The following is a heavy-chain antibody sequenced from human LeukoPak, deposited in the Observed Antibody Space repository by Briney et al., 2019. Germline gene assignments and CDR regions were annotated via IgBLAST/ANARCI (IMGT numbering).Heavy chain of an antibody. CDR2: INPNSGGT. CDR1: GYTFTGYY. V-gene: IGHV1-2*02. D-gene: IGHD3-22*01. Sequence: GASVKVSCKASGYTFTGYYMHWVRQAPGQGLEWMGWINPNSGGTNYAQKFQGRVTMTRDTSISTAYMELSRLRSDDTAVYYCARDAYYYDSSGYYYTYYGMDVWGQGTTVTVSS. J-gene: IGHJ6*02. CDR3: ARDAYYYDSSGYYYTYYGMDV.